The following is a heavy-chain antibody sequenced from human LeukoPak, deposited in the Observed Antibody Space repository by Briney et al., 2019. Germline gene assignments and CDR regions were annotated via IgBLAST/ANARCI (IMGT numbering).Heavy chain of an antibody. J-gene: IGHJ6*03. CDR1: GYTFTSYG. V-gene: IGHV1-18*01. D-gene: IGHD4-11*01. CDR2: ISAYNGNT. CDR3: ASGYSDYADYYNYYMDV. Sequence: ASVKVSCKASGYTFTSYGISWVRQAPGQGLEWMGWISAYNGNTNYAQKLQGRVTMTTDTSTSTAYMELRSLRSDDTAVYYCASGYSDYADYYNYYMDVWGKGTTVTVSS.